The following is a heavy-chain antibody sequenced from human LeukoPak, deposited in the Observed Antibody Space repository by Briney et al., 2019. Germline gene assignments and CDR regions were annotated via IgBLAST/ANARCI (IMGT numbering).Heavy chain of an antibody. CDR3: ERNQRRLDP. Sequence: GGSLRLSCAASGLSFSAFAMSWVRQAPGKGLELVANIKQDGSEKYYVDSVKGRFTISRDNAKNSLYLQMNSLRAEDTAVYYCERNQRRLDPWGQGILVTVAS. J-gene: IGHJ5*02. D-gene: IGHD6-25*01. CDR2: IKQDGSEK. CDR1: GLSFSAFA. V-gene: IGHV3-7*01.